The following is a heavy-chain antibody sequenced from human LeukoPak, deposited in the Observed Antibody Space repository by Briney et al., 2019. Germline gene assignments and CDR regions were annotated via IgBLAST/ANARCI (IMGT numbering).Heavy chain of an antibody. J-gene: IGHJ5*02. Sequence: GGSLRLSCAASGFTFSGHWMHWVRQVPGKGLVWVSRSKSDGSSTSYADSVKGRSTISRDNAKNTLYLQMNSLRVEDTAVYYCARSDWFDPWGQGTLVIVSS. CDR1: GFTFSGHW. CDR2: SKSDGSST. CDR3: ARSDWFDP. V-gene: IGHV3-74*01.